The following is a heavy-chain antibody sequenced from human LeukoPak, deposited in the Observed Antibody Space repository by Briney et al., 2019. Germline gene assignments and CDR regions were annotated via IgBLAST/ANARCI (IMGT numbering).Heavy chain of an antibody. CDR1: GGSISSYY. CDR2: IYYSGST. Sequence: PSDTLSLTCTVSGGSISSYYWSWIRQPPGKGLEWIGYIYYSGSTNYNPSLKSRVTISVDTSKNQFSLKLSSVTAADTAVYYCARVRGKGVVAADFDYWGQGTLVTVSS. V-gene: IGHV4-59*01. J-gene: IGHJ4*02. CDR3: ARVRGKGVVAADFDY. D-gene: IGHD2-15*01.